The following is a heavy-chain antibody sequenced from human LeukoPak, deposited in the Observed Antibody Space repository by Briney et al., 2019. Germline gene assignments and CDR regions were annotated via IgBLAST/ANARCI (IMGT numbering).Heavy chain of an antibody. Sequence: PSETLSLTCAVYDGSFSGYYWSWIRQPPGKGLEWIGEINHSGSTNYNPSLKSRVTISVDTSKNQFSLKLSSVTAADTAVYYCASGQGRGCSGGSCYYYYYGMDVWGKGTTVTVSS. D-gene: IGHD2-15*01. CDR2: INHSGST. CDR1: DGSFSGYY. CDR3: ASGQGRGCSGGSCYYYYYGMDV. V-gene: IGHV4-34*01. J-gene: IGHJ6*04.